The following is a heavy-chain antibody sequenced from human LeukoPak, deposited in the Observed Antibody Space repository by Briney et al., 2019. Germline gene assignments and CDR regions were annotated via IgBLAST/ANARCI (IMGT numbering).Heavy chain of an antibody. J-gene: IGHJ2*01. CDR1: GFTFSNYN. CDR2: ITSRSSSI. CDR3: AKDDGTTAFWYFDL. Sequence: PGGSLRLSCAASGFTFSNYNMNWVRQAPGKGLEWVSYITSRSSSIYYADSVKGRFTISRDNSKTSLYLQMNSLRTEDTALYYCAKDDGTTAFWYFDLWGRGTLVTVSS. V-gene: IGHV3-48*04. D-gene: IGHD1-7*01.